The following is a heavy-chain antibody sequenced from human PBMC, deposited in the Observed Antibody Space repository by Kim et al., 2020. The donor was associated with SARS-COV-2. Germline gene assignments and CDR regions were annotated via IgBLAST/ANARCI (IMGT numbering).Heavy chain of an antibody. CDR1: GGSISISSYY. J-gene: IGHJ4*02. V-gene: IGHV4-39*01. D-gene: IGHD3-10*01. CDR3: ARHSRDYFDY. CDR2: IYYSGST. Sequence: SETLSLTCTVSGGSISISSYYWGWIRQPPGKGLEWIGSIYYSGSTYYNPSLKSRVTISVDTSKNQFSLKLSSVTAADTAVYYCARHSRDYFDYWGQGTLVTVSS.